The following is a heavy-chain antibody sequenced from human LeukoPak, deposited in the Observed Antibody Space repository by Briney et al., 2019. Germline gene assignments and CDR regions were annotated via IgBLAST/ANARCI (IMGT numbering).Heavy chain of an antibody. CDR2: INPSGGST. CDR3: ARLWFGDVFAFDP. V-gene: IGHV1-46*01. J-gene: IGHJ5*02. D-gene: IGHD3-10*01. Sequence: GASVKVSCKASGYTFTSYYMHWVRQAPGQGLEWMGIINPSGGSTGYAQKFQGRVTMTRDTSTSTVYMELSSLRSEDTAVYYCARLWFGDVFAFDPWGQGTLVTVSS. CDR1: GYTFTSYY.